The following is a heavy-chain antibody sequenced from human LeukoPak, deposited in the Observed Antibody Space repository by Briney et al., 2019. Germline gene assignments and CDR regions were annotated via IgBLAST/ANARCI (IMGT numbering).Heavy chain of an antibody. J-gene: IGHJ5*02. CDR1: GFTFSSYS. Sequence: GGSLLLSCAASGFTFSSYSRNGVRQAPGKGLEGVSSISSSSSYIYYADSVKGRFTISRDNAQNSLYLQMNSLRAEDTAVYYCARDRTTVTTLGWFDPWGQGTLVTVSS. CDR2: ISSSSSYI. D-gene: IGHD4-17*01. CDR3: ARDRTTVTTLGWFDP. V-gene: IGHV3-21*01.